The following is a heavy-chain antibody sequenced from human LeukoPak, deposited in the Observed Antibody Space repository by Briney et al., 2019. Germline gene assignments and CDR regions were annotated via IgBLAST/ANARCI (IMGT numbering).Heavy chain of an antibody. CDR3: ARTGYTSGWYVGSFQY. CDR1: GYSFTTYW. J-gene: IGHJ4*02. V-gene: IGHV5-51*01. D-gene: IGHD6-19*01. Sequence: HGESLKISCKASGYSFTTYWIGWVRQMPGKGLEWMGIIYPADSDTKYSPSFQGQVTISADKSISTAYLQWSSLKASDSAMYYCARTGYTSGWYVGSFQYWGQGTLVTVSS. CDR2: IYPADSDT.